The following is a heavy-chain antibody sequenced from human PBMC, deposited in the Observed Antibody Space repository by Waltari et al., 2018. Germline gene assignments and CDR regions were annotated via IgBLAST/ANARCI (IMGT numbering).Heavy chain of an antibody. CDR2: IHYSGGA. Sequence: QVQLQESGPGLVKPSGPLSLTCAVSGDSTSSNYWWSWVRQPPGKGLEWIGQIHYSGGANYNPSLESRVTVSIDTSNNQFSLKLTSATAADTAVYYCASDRGRGLFLDNWGQGTLVTVSP. CDR3: ASDRGRGLFLDN. V-gene: IGHV4-4*02. D-gene: IGHD2-15*01. CDR1: GDSTSSNYW. J-gene: IGHJ4*02.